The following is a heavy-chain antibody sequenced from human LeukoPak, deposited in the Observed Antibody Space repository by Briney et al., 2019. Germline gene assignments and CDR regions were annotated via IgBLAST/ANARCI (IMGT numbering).Heavy chain of an antibody. CDR1: GYSISSGYY. Sequence: PSETLSLTCTVSGYSISSGYYWGWIRQPPGKGLELIGSIYHSGTTYYSPSLKSRVTISVDTSKNQFSLRLFSVTAADTAVYYCARAYYYDSSEAFDIWGQGTMVTVSS. J-gene: IGHJ3*02. D-gene: IGHD3-22*01. V-gene: IGHV4-38-2*02. CDR2: IYHSGTT. CDR3: ARAYYYDSSEAFDI.